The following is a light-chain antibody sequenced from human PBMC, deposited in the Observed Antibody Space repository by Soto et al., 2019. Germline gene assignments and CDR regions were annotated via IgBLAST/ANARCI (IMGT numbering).Light chain of an antibody. J-gene: IGKJ5*01. V-gene: IGKV3-11*01. CDR3: QQRSNWPHT. Sequence: EIVLTQSPATLSLSPGERVTLSCRASQSVSSYLACYQQKPGQAPRLLIYGASNRATGIPPRFSGSGSGTDFTLTIISLEPEDFAVYYCQQRSNWPHTFGQGTRLEIK. CDR1: QSVSSY. CDR2: GAS.